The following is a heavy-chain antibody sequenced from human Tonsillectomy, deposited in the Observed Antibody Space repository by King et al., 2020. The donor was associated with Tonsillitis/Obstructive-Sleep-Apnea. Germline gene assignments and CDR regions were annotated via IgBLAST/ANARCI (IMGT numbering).Heavy chain of an antibody. CDR2: IYSSGST. Sequence: QLQESGPGLVKPSETLSPPCTVPGGPISSYPWTWIRQPPGKGLEWIGYIYSSGSTNYNPSLKSRATISVDTSKNQFSLKLSSVTAADTAVYYCARDMVLEAGGDAFDIWGQGTMVTVSS. J-gene: IGHJ3*02. CDR3: ARDMVLEAGGDAFDI. V-gene: IGHV4-59*01. CDR1: GGPISSYP. D-gene: IGHD2-8*01.